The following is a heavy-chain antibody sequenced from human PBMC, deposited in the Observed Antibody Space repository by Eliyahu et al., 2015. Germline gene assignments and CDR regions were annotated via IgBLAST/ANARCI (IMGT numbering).Heavy chain of an antibody. D-gene: IGHD4-17*01. CDR1: GFTVSSNY. J-gene: IGHJ3*02. CDR3: AREDYGDYEGAFDI. CDR2: IYSGGST. Sequence: EVQLVESGGGLVQPGGSLRLSCXASGFTVSSNYMXWVRQAPGKGLEWVSVIYSGGSTYYADSVKGRFTISRDNSKNTLYLQMNSLRAEDTAVYYCAREDYGDYEGAFDIWGQGTMVTVSS. V-gene: IGHV3-66*02.